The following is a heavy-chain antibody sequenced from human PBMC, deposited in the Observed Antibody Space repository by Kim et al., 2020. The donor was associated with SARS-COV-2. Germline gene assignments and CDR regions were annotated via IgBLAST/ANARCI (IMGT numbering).Heavy chain of an antibody. J-gene: IGHJ6*02. CDR1: GGTFSSYA. CDR3: ATLHPPNMIAFTSGSHYYYGMDV. V-gene: IGHV1-69*13. D-gene: IGHD3-22*01. CDR2: IIPIFGTA. Sequence: SVKVSCKASGGTFSSYAISWVRQAPGQGLEWMGGIIPIFGTANYAQKFQGRVTITADESTSTAYMELSSLRSEDTAVYYCATLHPPNMIAFTSGSHYYYGMDVWGQGTTVTVSS.